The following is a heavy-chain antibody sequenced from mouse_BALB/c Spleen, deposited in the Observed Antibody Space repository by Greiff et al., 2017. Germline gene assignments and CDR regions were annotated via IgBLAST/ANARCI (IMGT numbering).Heavy chain of an antibody. V-gene: IGHV1S29*02. CDR1: GYTFTDYN. D-gene: IGHD1-1*01. CDR2: IYPYNGGT. J-gene: IGHJ3*01. Sequence: EVKLMESGPELVKPGASVKISCKASGYTFTDYNMHWVKQSHGKSLEWIGYIYPYNGGTGYNQKFKSKATLTVDNSSSTAYMELRSLTSEDSAVYYCALGYYGGFAYWGQGTLVTVSA. CDR3: ALGYYGGFAY.